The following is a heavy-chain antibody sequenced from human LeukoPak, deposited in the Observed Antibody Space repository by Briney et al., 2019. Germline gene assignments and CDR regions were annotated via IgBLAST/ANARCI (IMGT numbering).Heavy chain of an antibody. Sequence: ASVNVSCKASGYTFTSYYIHWVRQAPGQGLEWMGIINPSGGTTAYAQKLQGRVTMTRDTSTTTVYMELSSLRSEDTAVYYCARRVTTGGVDYWGEGTLVTVSS. J-gene: IGHJ4*02. V-gene: IGHV1-46*03. CDR2: INPSGGTT. CDR1: GYTFTSYY. CDR3: ARRVTTGGVDY. D-gene: IGHD3-22*01.